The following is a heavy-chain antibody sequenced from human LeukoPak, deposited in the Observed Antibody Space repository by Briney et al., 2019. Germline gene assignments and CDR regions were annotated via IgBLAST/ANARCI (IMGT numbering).Heavy chain of an antibody. V-gene: IGHV3-23*01. CDR2: ISDRLDEV. CDR1: GFTFSNAW. D-gene: IGHD2-8*01. CDR3: ARDLGYCTNGVCHTRFDY. J-gene: IGHJ4*02. Sequence: GGSLRLSCATSGFTFSNAWMNWVRQAPGKGLEWVSGISDRLDEVYYAGSVKGRFTISRDNPKNTLYLEMNSLRAEDTAVYYCARDLGYCTNGVCHTRFDYWGQGTLVAVSS.